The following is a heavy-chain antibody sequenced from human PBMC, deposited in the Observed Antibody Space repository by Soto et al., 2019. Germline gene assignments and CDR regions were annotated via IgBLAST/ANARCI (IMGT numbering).Heavy chain of an antibody. CDR3: ARAAVDYYDSSGRIDY. D-gene: IGHD3-22*01. CDR1: EGYFSGYY. CDR2: INHSGST. J-gene: IGHJ4*02. Sequence: SETLSLTCAVYEGYFSGYYGSWIRQTPGKGLEWIGEINHSGSTNYNPSLKSRVTISVDTSKNQFSLKLSSVTAADTAVYYCARAAVDYYDSSGRIDYWGQGTLVTVSS. V-gene: IGHV4-34*01.